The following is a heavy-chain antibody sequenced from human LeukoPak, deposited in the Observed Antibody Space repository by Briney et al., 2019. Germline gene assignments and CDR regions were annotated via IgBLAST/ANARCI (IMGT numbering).Heavy chain of an antibody. J-gene: IGHJ5*02. CDR3: ARWGTHYYGSGSYRGSFDP. Sequence: ASVKVSCKTYGYTFSSYGISWVRQATGQGLEWMGWMNPNSGNTGYAQKFQGRVTITRNTSISTAYMELSSLRSEDTAVYYCARWGTHYYGSGSYRGSFDPWGQGTLVTVSS. D-gene: IGHD3-10*01. CDR1: GYTFSSYG. V-gene: IGHV1-8*03. CDR2: MNPNSGNT.